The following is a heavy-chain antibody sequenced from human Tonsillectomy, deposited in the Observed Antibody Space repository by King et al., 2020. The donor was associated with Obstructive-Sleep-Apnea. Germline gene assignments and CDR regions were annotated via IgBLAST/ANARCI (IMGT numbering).Heavy chain of an antibody. J-gene: IGHJ3*02. CDR3: ARVAVVTADDAFDI. D-gene: IGHD2-21*02. Sequence: VQLVESGGGLVQPGGSLRLSCAASGFTFSSYWIHWVRQTPGKGLVWVSRINSDGSGTSYADSVRGRFTISRDNAKNTLSLQMNSLRAEDTAVYYCARVAVVTADDAFDIWGQGTLVTVCS. CDR2: INSDGSGT. CDR1: GFTFSSYW. V-gene: IGHV3-74*01.